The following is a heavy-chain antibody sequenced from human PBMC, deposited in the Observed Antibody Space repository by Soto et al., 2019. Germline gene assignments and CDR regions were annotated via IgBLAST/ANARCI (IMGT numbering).Heavy chain of an antibody. CDR2: IYHTGNA. V-gene: IGHV4-39*07. D-gene: IGHD3-22*01. CDR3: ARDYFENSDYTTTWFDP. CDR1: GDSISNSRFY. Sequence: SETLSLTCSVSGDSISNSRFYWAWIRQPPGEGLEWIGSIYHTGNAYYNPSLKSRVTIFVDTSKNQFSLKSTSVTAADPALYYCARDYFENSDYTTTWFDPWGQGALVT. J-gene: IGHJ5*02.